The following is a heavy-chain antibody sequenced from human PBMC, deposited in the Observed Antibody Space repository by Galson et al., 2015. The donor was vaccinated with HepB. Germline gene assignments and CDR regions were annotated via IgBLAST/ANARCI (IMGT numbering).Heavy chain of an antibody. D-gene: IGHD6-6*01. CDR3: AKDVSSSSVWYFDL. V-gene: IGHV3-23*01. CDR2: FSGLGGGT. CDR1: GFTFSSYA. J-gene: IGHJ2*01. Sequence: SLRLSCAASGFTFSSYAMSWVRQAPGKGLEWVSAFSGLGGGTYYADSVTGRFTISRDNSKNTLYLQMKSLRAEDTAVYYCAKDVSSSSVWYFDLWGRGTLVTVSS.